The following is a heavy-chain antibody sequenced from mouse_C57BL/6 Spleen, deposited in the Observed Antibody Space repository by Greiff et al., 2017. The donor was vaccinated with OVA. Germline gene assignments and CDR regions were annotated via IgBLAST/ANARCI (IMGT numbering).Heavy chain of an antibody. CDR1: GFTFSSYG. J-gene: IGHJ2*01. V-gene: IGHV5-6*01. CDR2: ISSGGSYT. Sequence: EVQVVESGGDLVKPGGSLKLSCAASGFTFSSYGMSWVRQTPDKRLEWVATISSGGSYTYYPDSVKGRFTISRDNAKNTLYLQMSSLKSEDTAMYYCARHDYGSSYYFDYWGQGTTLTVSS. CDR3: ARHDYGSSYYFDY. D-gene: IGHD1-1*01.